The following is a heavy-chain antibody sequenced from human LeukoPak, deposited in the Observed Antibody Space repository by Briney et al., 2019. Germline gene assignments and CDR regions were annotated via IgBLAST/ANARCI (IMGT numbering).Heavy chain of an antibody. CDR3: ARDGGSQSITGTAQPGAFDI. CDR2: ISSSSSYI. D-gene: IGHD1-20*01. V-gene: IGHV3-21*04. J-gene: IGHJ3*02. CDR1: GFTFSSYS. Sequence: PGGSLRLSCAASGFTFSSYSMNWVRQAPGKGLEWVSSISSSSSYIYYADSVKGRFTIPRDNAKNSLYLQMNSLRAEDTAVYYCARDGGSQSITGTAQPGAFDIWGQGTMVTVSS.